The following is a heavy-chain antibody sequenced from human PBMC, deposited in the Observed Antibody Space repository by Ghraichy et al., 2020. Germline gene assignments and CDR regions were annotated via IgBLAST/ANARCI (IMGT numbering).Heavy chain of an antibody. J-gene: IGHJ4*02. CDR1: GFTFSSYS. CDR3: ARDQSYSSSSVFGY. CDR2: ISSSSSYI. V-gene: IGHV3-21*01. D-gene: IGHD6-6*01. Sequence: GGSLRLSCAASGFTFSSYSMNWVRQAPGKGLECVSSISSSSSYIYYADSVKGRFTISRDNAKNSLYLQMNSLRAEDTAVYYCARDQSYSSSSVFGYWGQGSLVIVSS.